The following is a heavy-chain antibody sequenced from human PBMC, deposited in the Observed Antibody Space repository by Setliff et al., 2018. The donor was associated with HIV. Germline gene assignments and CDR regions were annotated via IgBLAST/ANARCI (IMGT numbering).Heavy chain of an antibody. Sequence: ASVKVSCKASGYTFTSYYMHWVRQAPGQGLEWMGMVYPSDGSTSYAQKFQGRVTMTEDTSTDTAYMELSSLRSEDTAVYYCARGVGAAGDYWGQGTQVTVSS. CDR3: ARGVGAAGDY. CDR2: VYPSDGST. CDR1: GYTFTSYY. D-gene: IGHD1-26*01. V-gene: IGHV1-46*01. J-gene: IGHJ4*02.